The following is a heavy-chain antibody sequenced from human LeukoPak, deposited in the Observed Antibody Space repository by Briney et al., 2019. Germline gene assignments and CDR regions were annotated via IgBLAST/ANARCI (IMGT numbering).Heavy chain of an antibody. Sequence: ASVKVSCKASGYIFSRFDMSWVRQAPGQGLEWMGWINTKTGGPTYAQGLSGRFVFSLDTAVDTAYLEISSLKAEDTAVYYCAREMATITEFGYWGQGTLVTVSS. CDR3: AREMATITEFGY. CDR2: INTKTGGP. CDR1: GYIFSRFD. J-gene: IGHJ4*02. V-gene: IGHV7-4-1*02. D-gene: IGHD5-24*01.